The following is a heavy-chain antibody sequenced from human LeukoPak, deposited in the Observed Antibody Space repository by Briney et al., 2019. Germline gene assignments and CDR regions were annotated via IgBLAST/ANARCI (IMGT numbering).Heavy chain of an antibody. Sequence: PGGSLRLSCAASGFTFSSYWMHWVRQAPGKGLVWVSRINSDGSSTSYADSVKGRFTISRDNAKNTLYLQMNSLRAEDTAVYYCARSPSDRGVISPWGQGTLVTVSS. V-gene: IGHV3-74*01. CDR2: INSDGSST. D-gene: IGHD3-10*01. J-gene: IGHJ5*02. CDR1: GFTFSSYW. CDR3: ARSPSDRGVISP.